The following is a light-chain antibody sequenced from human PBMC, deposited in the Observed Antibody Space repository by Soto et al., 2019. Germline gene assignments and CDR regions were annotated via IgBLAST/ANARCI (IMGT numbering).Light chain of an antibody. CDR2: DVT. Sequence: QSALTQPRSVSGSPGQSVTISCTGTSSDVGTYIYVSWYQQHRGKAPKVMIYDVTKRPSGFPHRFSGSKSGNTASLTISGLHAEDEADYCCSSYGVGLYVFGTGTKLTVL. CDR1: SSDVGTYIY. CDR3: SSYGVGLYV. V-gene: IGLV2-11*01. J-gene: IGLJ1*01.